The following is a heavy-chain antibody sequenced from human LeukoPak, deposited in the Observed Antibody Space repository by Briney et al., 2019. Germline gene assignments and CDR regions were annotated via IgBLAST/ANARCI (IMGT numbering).Heavy chain of an antibody. J-gene: IGHJ6*02. CDR3: ATAPVATVTSNYYGTYV. CDR1: GYTPTQLS. Sequence: ASVKVSFKVSGYTPTQLSIHWVRQAPGKGLEWMGGFDPEDGETIYAQKFQGRVTMTEDTSTDTAYMELSSLRSEDTAVYYCATAPVATVTSNYYGTYVWGQGTTVTVSS. D-gene: IGHD4-17*01. V-gene: IGHV1-24*01. CDR2: FDPEDGET.